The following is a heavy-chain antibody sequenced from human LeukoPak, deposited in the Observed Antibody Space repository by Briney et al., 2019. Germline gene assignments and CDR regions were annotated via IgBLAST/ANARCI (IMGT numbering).Heavy chain of an antibody. J-gene: IGHJ4*02. Sequence: ASAKVSCKASGYTFTSYDINWVRQATGQGLEWMGWMNPNSGNTGYAQKFQGRVTMTRNTSISTAYMELSSLRSEDTAVYYCARVGIAVAGTIYWGQGTLVTVSS. CDR1: GYTFTSYD. CDR3: ARVGIAVAGTIY. D-gene: IGHD6-19*01. CDR2: MNPNSGNT. V-gene: IGHV1-8*01.